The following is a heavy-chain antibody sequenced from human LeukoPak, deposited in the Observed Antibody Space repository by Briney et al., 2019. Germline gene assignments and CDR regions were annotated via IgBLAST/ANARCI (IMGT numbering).Heavy chain of an antibody. J-gene: IGHJ4*02. CDR3: ARDLRSGSYYIRRFDY. CDR1: GDSVSSNSAA. CDR2: TYYRSKWYN. V-gene: IGHV6-1*01. D-gene: IGHD1-26*01. Sequence: SQTLSLTCALSGDSVSSNSAAWNWIRQSPSRGLEWLGRTYYRSKWYNDYAVSVKSLITINPDTSKNQFSLQLNSVTPEDTAAYYCARDLRSGSYYIRRFDYWGQGTLVTVSS.